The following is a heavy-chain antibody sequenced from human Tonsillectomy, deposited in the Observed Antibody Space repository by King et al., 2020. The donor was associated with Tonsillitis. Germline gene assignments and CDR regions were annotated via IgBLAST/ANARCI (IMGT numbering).Heavy chain of an antibody. D-gene: IGHD4-17*01. CDR3: ARGGRDRDYENWFDS. J-gene: IGHJ5*01. CDR2: IYYSGST. CDR1: GGSISSSTYY. V-gene: IGHV4-39*01. Sequence: QLQESGPGLVKPSETLSLTCTVSGGSISSSTYYWGWIRQPPGKGLEWIGSIYYSGSTYYNPSLKSRVTIFVDTSKNQFSLKLSSVTAADTAVYYCARGGRDRDYENWFDSWGQGTLVTVSS.